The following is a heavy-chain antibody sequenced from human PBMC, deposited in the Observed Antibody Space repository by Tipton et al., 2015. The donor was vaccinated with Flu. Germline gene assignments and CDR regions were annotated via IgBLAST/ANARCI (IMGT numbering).Heavy chain of an antibody. CDR2: IYWDDDK. Sequence: LVKPTQTLTLTCTFSGFSLSTSGVGVGWIRQPPGKALEWLALIYWDDDKRYSPSLKSRLTITKDTSKNQVVLTMTNMDPVDTATYYCAHSPLSGSGWSRGNFDYGGQGTLVTVSS. CDR1: GFSLSTSGVG. CDR3: AHSPLSGSGWSRGNFDY. D-gene: IGHD6-19*01. J-gene: IGHJ4*02. V-gene: IGHV2-5*02.